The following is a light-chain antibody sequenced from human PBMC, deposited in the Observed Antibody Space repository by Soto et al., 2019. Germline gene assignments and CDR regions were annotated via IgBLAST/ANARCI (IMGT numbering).Light chain of an antibody. V-gene: IGKV1-39*01. CDR2: AAS. Sequence: DIQMTQSPSSLSASVGDRVTITCRASQSISSYLNWYQQKPGKAPKLLIYAASSLQSGVPSRFSGSGSGTDFTLTISSLQPEDVATYYCQQSYSTPQTFCQGTKLEIK. CDR3: QQSYSTPQT. J-gene: IGKJ2*01. CDR1: QSISSY.